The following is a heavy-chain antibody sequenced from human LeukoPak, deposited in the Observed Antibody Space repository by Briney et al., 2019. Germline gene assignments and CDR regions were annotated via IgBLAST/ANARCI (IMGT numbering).Heavy chain of an antibody. V-gene: IGHV1-8*02. CDR2: MNPNSGNT. CDR3: ARTLERFGGLLDWFDP. CDR1: GYTFTGYY. J-gene: IGHJ5*02. D-gene: IGHD3-10*01. Sequence: ASVKVSCKASGYTFTGYYMHWVRQAPGQGLEWMGWMNPNSGNTGYAQKFQGRVTMTRNTSISTAYMELSSLRSEDTAVYYCARTLERFGGLLDWFDPWGQGTLVTVSS.